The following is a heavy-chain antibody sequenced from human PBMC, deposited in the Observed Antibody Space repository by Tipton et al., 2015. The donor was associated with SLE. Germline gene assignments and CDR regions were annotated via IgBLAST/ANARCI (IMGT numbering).Heavy chain of an antibody. CDR2: IDPSGGTT. J-gene: IGHJ4*02. Sequence: QSGAEVKRPGASVKISCKASGYIFTSYYMHWVRQAPGQGLEWMGLIDPSGGTTTYAPRFQGCVTMSRDTSTSTVYMELSSLTSEDTAVYYCAREVILGLGAGAKKSGLRNYFDYWGQGTLVTVSS. CDR1: GYIFTSYY. CDR3: AREVILGLGAGAKKSGLRNYFDY. D-gene: IGHD3-16*02. V-gene: IGHV1-46*01.